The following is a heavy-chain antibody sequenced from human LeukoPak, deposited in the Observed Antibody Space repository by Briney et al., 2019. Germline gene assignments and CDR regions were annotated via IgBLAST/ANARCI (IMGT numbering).Heavy chain of an antibody. D-gene: IGHD3-10*01. Sequence: SETLSLTCAVYGGSFSGYYWSWIRQPPGKGLEWIGSIYHSGSTYYNPSLKSRVTISVDTSKNQFSLKLSSVTAADTAVYYCARGLVRGVICDYWGQGTLVTVSS. V-gene: IGHV4-34*01. J-gene: IGHJ4*02. CDR3: ARGLVRGVICDY. CDR2: IYHSGST. CDR1: GGSFSGYY.